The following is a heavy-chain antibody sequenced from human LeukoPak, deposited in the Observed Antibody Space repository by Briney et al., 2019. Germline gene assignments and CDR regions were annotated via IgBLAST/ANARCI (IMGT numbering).Heavy chain of an antibody. J-gene: IGHJ4*02. D-gene: IGHD3-10*01. CDR1: GGSISSSSYY. CDR2: IYTSGST. CDR3: ARDSDMVRGVIRSYYFDY. Sequence: SETLSLTCTVSGGSISSSSYYWSWIRQPAGKGLEWIGRIYTSGSTNYNPSLKSRVTISVDTSKNQFSLKLSSVTAADTAVYYCARDSDMVRGVIRSYYFDYWGQGTLVTVSS. V-gene: IGHV4-61*02.